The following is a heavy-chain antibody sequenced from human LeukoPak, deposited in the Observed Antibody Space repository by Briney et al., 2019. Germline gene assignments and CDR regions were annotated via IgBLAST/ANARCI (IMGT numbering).Heavy chain of an antibody. Sequence: SETLSLTCSVSGGSISSGSYYWDWIRQPPGKGPEWIGSIYYTGSTYYNPSLKSRVTISVDTSKNQFSLKLSSVTAADTAVYYCARARRDIVVVPAAPEGIYYYYYMDVWGKGTTVTVSS. V-gene: IGHV4-39*07. D-gene: IGHD2-2*01. CDR1: GGSISSGSYY. CDR2: IYYTGST. J-gene: IGHJ6*03. CDR3: ARARRDIVVVPAAPEGIYYYYYMDV.